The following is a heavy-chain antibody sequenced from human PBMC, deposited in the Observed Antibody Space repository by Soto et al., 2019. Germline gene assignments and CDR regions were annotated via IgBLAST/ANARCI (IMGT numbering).Heavy chain of an antibody. D-gene: IGHD3-3*01. Sequence: GGSLRLSCAVSGFPFSSYVMTWVRQAAGKGLEWVSVISGGGGSTNYAESVKGRFTISRDNSENTLYLQMNSLRAEDTAVYYCWKTALLTYSDFWSGYYPGWFEPWGHGTLVTVSS. CDR3: WKTALLTYSDFWSGYYPGWFEP. CDR1: GFPFSSYV. CDR2: ISGGGGST. J-gene: IGHJ5*02. V-gene: IGHV3-23*01.